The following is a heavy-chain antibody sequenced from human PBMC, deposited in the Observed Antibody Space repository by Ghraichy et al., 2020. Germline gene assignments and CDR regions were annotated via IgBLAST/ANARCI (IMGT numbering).Heavy chain of an antibody. D-gene: IGHD5-18*01. CDR2: INHSGST. J-gene: IGHJ4*02. CDR1: GGSFSGYY. CDR3: ARGLKGGTAMVDFDY. Sequence: SETLSLTCAVYGGSFSGYYWSWIRQPPGKGLEWIGEINHSGSTNYNPSLKSRVTISVDTSKNQFSLKLSSVTAADTAVYSCARGLKGGTAMVDFDYWGQGTLVTVSS. V-gene: IGHV4-34*01.